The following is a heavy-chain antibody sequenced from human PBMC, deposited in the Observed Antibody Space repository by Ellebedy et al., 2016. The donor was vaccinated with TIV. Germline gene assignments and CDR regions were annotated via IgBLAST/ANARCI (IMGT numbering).Heavy chain of an antibody. Sequence: ASVKVSXXASGFKFTDYYFHWMRRVPGHGLEWMGWINPYSGDTRFSEKFQGRVSMTRDTSVNTLYLQLNSLRSDDTAVYLCARRDSGRAYYFDYWGQGALVTVSS. V-gene: IGHV1-2*02. CDR2: INPYSGDT. CDR3: ARRDSGRAYYFDY. CDR1: GFKFTDYY. J-gene: IGHJ4*02. D-gene: IGHD6-19*01.